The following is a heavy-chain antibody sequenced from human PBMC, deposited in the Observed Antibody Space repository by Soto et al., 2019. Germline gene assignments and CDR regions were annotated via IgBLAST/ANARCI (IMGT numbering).Heavy chain of an antibody. CDR1: GFTFSDYY. Sequence: GGSLRLSCAASGFTFSDYYMSWIRQAPGKGLEWVSYISSSGSTIYYADSVKGRFTISRDNAKNSLYLQMNSLRAEDTAVYYCARVGIRNSSSLGGMDVWGKGTTVTVSS. J-gene: IGHJ6*03. CDR3: ARVGIRNSSSLGGMDV. CDR2: ISSSGSTI. D-gene: IGHD6-6*01. V-gene: IGHV3-11*01.